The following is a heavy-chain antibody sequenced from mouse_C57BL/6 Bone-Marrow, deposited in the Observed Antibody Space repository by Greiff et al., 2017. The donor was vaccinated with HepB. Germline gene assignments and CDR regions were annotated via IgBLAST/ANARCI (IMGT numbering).Heavy chain of an antibody. CDR1: GFNIKDDY. D-gene: IGHD1-1*01. CDR2: IDPEDGDT. J-gene: IGHJ3*01. V-gene: IGHV14-4*01. CDR3: TTLITTVGG. Sequence: VQLQQSGAELVRPGASVKLSCTASGFNIKDDYMHWVKQRPEQGLEWIGWIDPEDGDTEYASKFQGKATITADTSSNTAYLQLSSLTSEDTAVYYCTTLITTVGGGGQGTLVTVSA.